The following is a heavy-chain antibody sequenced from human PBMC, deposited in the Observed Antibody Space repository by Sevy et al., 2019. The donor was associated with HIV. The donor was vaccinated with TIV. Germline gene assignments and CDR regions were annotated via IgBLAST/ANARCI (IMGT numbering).Heavy chain of an antibody. Sequence: SETLSLTCAVSGVSFSDYYWSWIRQPPGKGLEWIGEVSQSGSANYNPSLRSRVIMSLDTSNNHFSLKLTSVTAVDTAVYYCARGPLFSPQYCGGGTCPTIDYWSQGTLVTVSS. CDR3: ARGPLFSPQYCGGGTCPTIDY. CDR2: VSQSGSA. V-gene: IGHV4-34*01. D-gene: IGHD2-15*01. CDR1: GVSFSDYY. J-gene: IGHJ4*02.